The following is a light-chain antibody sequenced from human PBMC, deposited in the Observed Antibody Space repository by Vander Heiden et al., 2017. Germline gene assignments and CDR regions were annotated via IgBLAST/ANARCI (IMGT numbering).Light chain of an antibody. CDR1: QSVRSF. CDR2: DAS. V-gene: IGKV3-11*01. CDR3: QRHDNCDT. Sequence: EIVLTQSAATLTLSPGERATLSCRASQSVRSFLAWYQQKPGQPTRLLISDASIMATGIPARFSGSGSGTVFTLTISSLDPEDFAFYYCQRHDNCDTFGQGTKLEIK. J-gene: IGKJ2*01.